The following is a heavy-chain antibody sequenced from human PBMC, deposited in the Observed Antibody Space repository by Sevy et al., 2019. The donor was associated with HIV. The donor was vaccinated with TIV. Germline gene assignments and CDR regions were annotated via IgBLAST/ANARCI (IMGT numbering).Heavy chain of an antibody. CDR2: IKEDGSEK. CDR1: GFTFSNFW. CDR3: ARAHTIWSGGDCSPGWFDP. D-gene: IGHD2-21*02. Sequence: GGSLKLSCAASGFTFSNFWMSWVRQAPGKGLEWVANIKEDGSEKNYVDSVKGRSTISRDNAKNSLYLQMNSLRAEDTAMYYCARAHTIWSGGDCSPGWFDPWGQGTLVTVSS. V-gene: IGHV3-7*01. J-gene: IGHJ5*02.